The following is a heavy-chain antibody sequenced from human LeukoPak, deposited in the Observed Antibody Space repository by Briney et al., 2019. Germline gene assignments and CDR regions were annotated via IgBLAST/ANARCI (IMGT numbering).Heavy chain of an antibody. CDR2: ISGSGVST. J-gene: IGHJ4*02. CDR3: AKPSGSSWYRGCCRDY. V-gene: IGHV3-23*01. Sequence: GGSLRLSCAASGFTFSSYAMNWVRQAPGKGLEWVSAISGSGVSTYYADSVKGRFTISRDNSKNTLYLQMNSLRAEDTAVYYCAKPSGSSWYRGCCRDYWGQGTLVTVSS. CDR1: GFTFSSYA. D-gene: IGHD6-13*01.